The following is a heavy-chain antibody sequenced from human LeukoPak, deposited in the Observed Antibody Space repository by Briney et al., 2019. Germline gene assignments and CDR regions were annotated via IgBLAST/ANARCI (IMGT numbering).Heavy chain of an antibody. CDR1: GGTFSSYT. J-gene: IGHJ4*02. V-gene: IGHV1-69*04. Sequence: SVKVSCKASGGTFSSYTISWVRQAPGQGLEWMGRIIPILGIANYAQKFQGRVTITADKSASTAYMELSSLRSEDTAVYYCARELVVATIKYFDYWGQGTLVTVSS. D-gene: IGHD5-12*01. CDR2: IIPILGIA. CDR3: ARELVVATIKYFDY.